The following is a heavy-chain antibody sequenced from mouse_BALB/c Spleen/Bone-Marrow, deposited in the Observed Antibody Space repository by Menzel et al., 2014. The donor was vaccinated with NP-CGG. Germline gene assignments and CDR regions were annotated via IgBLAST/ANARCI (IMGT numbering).Heavy chain of an antibody. J-gene: IGHJ4*01. CDR1: GYSFTGNF. D-gene: IGHD2-14*01. Sequence: EVQLQQSGPELVKPGASVKISCKASGYSFTGNFMNWVKQSHGKSLEWIGRINPYNGDTFYNQKLKGKATLTADKSSATAHMELLSLTSEDSAVYYCGTGGGNYGMYYWVQGTSVTGSS. V-gene: IGHV1-37*01. CDR2: INPYNGDT. CDR3: GTGGGNYGMYY.